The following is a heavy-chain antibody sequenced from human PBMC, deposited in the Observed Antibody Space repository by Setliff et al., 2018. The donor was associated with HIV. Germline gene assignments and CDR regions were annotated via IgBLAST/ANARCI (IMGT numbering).Heavy chain of an antibody. Sequence: PGGSLRLSCAASGFTFSSYAMSWVRQAPERGLEWVSAISGSGGNTYYADSVKGRFTISRDNSKNTLYLQMNSLRAEDTAVYYCAKDVLEIAVAASWGQGTLVTVSS. CDR1: GFTFSSYA. V-gene: IGHV3-23*01. CDR3: AKDVLEIAVAAS. D-gene: IGHD6-19*01. J-gene: IGHJ4*02. CDR2: ISGSGGNT.